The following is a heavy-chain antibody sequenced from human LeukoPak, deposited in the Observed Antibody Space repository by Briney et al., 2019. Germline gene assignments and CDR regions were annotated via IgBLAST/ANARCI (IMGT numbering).Heavy chain of an antibody. CDR3: ARGVCTSSSCYAGDYGMDV. Sequence: SETLSLTCTVSGGSMSSYYWSWIRQPPGKGLEWIGYRFYSGSTNYNPSLKSRVTISLDTSKSQFSLEVTSVTAADTAVYYCARGVCTSSSCYAGDYGMDVWGQGTTVTVSS. D-gene: IGHD2-2*01. CDR2: RFYSGST. CDR1: GGSMSSYY. J-gene: IGHJ6*02. V-gene: IGHV4-59*08.